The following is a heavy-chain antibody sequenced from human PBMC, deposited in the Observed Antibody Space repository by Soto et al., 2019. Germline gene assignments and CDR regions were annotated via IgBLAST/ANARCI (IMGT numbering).Heavy chain of an antibody. CDR3: AREYGGSYYRSHYFDY. J-gene: IGHJ4*02. V-gene: IGHV1-8*01. CDR2: MNANNGNT. Sequence: ASVKVSCKASGYTFSSYDINWVRQATGQGLEWMGWMNANNGNTRYSQKFQGRVTITRDTSASTAYMELSSLRSEDTAVYYCAREYGGSYYRSHYFDYWGQGTLVTVSS. D-gene: IGHD1-26*01. CDR1: GYTFSSYD.